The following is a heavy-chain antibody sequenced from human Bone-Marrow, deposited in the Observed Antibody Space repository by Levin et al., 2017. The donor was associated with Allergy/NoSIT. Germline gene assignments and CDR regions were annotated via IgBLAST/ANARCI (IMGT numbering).Heavy chain of an antibody. CDR1: GFTLSTYA. CDR3: AKAQPSWRAPFDY. Sequence: SCTASGFTLSTYAMHWVRQAPGKGLAWVALISYDRSNQYYADSVKGRFSISRDTSKNTLSLQMSSLRAEDTAVYYCAKAQPSWRAPFDYWGHGTLVTVSS. J-gene: IGHJ4*01. D-gene: IGHD1-26*01. CDR2: ISYDRSNQ. V-gene: IGHV3-30*18.